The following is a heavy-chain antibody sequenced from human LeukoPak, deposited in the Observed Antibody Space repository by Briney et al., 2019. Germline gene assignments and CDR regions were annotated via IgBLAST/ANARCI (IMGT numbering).Heavy chain of an antibody. D-gene: IGHD1-20*01. V-gene: IGHV3-23*01. CDR1: GFTFSSYV. Sequence: GGSLRLSCAASGFTFSSYVMIWVRQAPGKGLEWVSVISGSTGRAHYADSVKGRFTISRDNSKNTLYLQMNSLRAEDTAVYFCANGIQPNNWIPGVWGQGTLVTVSS. CDR2: ISGSTGRA. J-gene: IGHJ4*02. CDR3: ANGIQPNNWIPGV.